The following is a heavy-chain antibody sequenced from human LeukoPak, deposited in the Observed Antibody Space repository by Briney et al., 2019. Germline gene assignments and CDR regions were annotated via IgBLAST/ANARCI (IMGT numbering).Heavy chain of an antibody. CDR2: ISDSGDST. D-gene: IGHD3-10*01. V-gene: IGHV3-23*01. Sequence: GASLRLSCAASGLNFRAYGMSWVRQAPGKGLEWVSTISDSGDSTYHADSVKGRFTISRDNSKNTLSLQMNSLRAEDTAVYFCARDYFGSGTYYPYQYYGMDVWGQGTTVTVSS. J-gene: IGHJ6*02. CDR3: ARDYFGSGTYYPYQYYGMDV. CDR1: GLNFRAYG.